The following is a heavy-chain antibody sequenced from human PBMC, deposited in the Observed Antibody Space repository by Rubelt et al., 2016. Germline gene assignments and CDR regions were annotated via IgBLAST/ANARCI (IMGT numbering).Heavy chain of an antibody. V-gene: IGHV3-48*02. CDR2: ISSSSSTI. CDR3: ARVGSIVLMVQDYYAMDV. Sequence: GRGLEWVSYISSSSSTIYYEDSVKGRFTISRDNAKNSLYLQMNSLRDEDTAVYYCARVGSIVLMVQDYYAMDVWGQGTTVTVSS. J-gene: IGHJ6*02. D-gene: IGHD2-8*01.